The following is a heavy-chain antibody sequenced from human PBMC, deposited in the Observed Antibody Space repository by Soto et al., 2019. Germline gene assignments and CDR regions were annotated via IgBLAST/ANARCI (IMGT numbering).Heavy chain of an antibody. CDR2: ISAYNVNT. D-gene: IGHD3-16*02. V-gene: IGHV1-18*01. J-gene: IGHJ4*02. CDR3: ARDYQLTPYYFDF. Sequence: GASVKVSCKASGYTFTSYGVSWVRQAPGQGLEWMGWISAYNVNTNYAQKLQGRVTMTTDTSTSTAYMELRSLRSDDTAVYYCARDYQLTPYYFDFWGQGTLVTVSS. CDR1: GYTFTSYG.